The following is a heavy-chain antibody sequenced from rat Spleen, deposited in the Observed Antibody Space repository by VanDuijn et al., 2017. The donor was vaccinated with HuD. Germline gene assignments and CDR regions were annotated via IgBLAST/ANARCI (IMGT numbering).Heavy chain of an antibody. CDR3: ATHRDYVMDA. J-gene: IGHJ4*01. CDR1: GFTFSDYA. Sequence: EVQLVESGGGLVQPGNSLKLSCAASGFTFSDYAMAWVRQSPKKGLEWVATILYDGSSTYYRDSVKGRFTISRDNAKSTLYLQMDSLRSEDTATYYCATHRDYVMDAWGQGASVTVSS. CDR2: ILYDGSST. V-gene: IGHV5S10*01.